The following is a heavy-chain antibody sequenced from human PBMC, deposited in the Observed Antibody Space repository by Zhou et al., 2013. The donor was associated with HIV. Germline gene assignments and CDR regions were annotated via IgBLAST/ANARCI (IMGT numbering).Heavy chain of an antibody. CDR1: GDSFNRYA. CDR3: AKGREQLGTTEPLDD. J-gene: IGHJ4*02. D-gene: IGHD1-1*01. CDR2: IIPLLGIP. V-gene: IGHV1-69*04. Sequence: QVQLVQSGGEVKKPGSSVKVSCKGSGDSFNRYAISWVRQAPGQGLEWMGRIIPLLGIPNYAQMFQGRVTITADTSTSTVYMELNSLRSEDTALYYCAKGREQLGTTEPLDDWGQGTLVTVAS.